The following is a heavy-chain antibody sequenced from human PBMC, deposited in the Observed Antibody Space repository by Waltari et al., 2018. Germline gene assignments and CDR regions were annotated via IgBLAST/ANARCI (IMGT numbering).Heavy chain of an antibody. CDR2: ISAHNGNT. CDR1: GYTFTSYV. CDR3: ARPSLGLYYYHGMDV. J-gene: IGHJ6*02. Sequence: QVQLVQSGDEVRKPGASVKVTCTASGYTFTSYVISWVRQAPGQGLEWMGWISAHNGNTNYAQEFQGRVTMTTDTSTSTAYMELRSLKSDDTAIYYCARPSLGLYYYHGMDVWGQGTTVTVSS. D-gene: IGHD3-10*01. V-gene: IGHV1-18*01.